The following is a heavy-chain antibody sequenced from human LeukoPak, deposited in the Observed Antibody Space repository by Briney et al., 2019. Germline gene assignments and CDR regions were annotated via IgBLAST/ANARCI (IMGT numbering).Heavy chain of an antibody. CDR1: GGSISSYY. J-gene: IGHJ6*02. CDR2: IYYSGST. V-gene: IGHV4-59*01. D-gene: IGHD4-17*01. CDR3: ARDRSYGDYVWRSYYGMDV. Sequence: SETLSLTCTVSGGSISSYYWSWNRQPPGKGLEWIGYIYYSGSTNYNPSLKSRVTISVDTSKNQFSLKLSSVTAADTAVYYCARDRSYGDYVWRSYYGMDVWGQGTTVTVSS.